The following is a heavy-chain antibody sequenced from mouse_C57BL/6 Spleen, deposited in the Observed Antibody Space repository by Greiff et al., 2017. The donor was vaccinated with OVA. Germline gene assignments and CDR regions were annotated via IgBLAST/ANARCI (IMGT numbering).Heavy chain of an antibody. CDR1: GYTFTDYY. Sequence: VQLQQSGPELVKPGASVKISCKASGYTFTDYYMHWVKQSHGKSLEWIGDINPNNGGTSYNQKFKGKATLTVDKSSSTAYMELRSLTSEDSAVYYCARVPHYYGSSWGQGTTLTVSS. D-gene: IGHD1-1*01. J-gene: IGHJ2*01. V-gene: IGHV1-26*01. CDR2: INPNNGGT. CDR3: ARVPHYYGSS.